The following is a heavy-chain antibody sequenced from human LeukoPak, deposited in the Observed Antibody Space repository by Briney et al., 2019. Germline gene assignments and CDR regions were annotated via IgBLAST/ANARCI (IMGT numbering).Heavy chain of an antibody. CDR3: ARDDTTGKFDY. CDR1: GVSIRSYC. D-gene: IGHD1-1*01. V-gene: IGHV4-59*12. J-gene: IGHJ4*02. Sequence: SETLSLTCSVSGVSIRSYCWSGIRQPPGKGLEWIGYICNSGSTNYNPSLKSRVTISADTSKNQFSLKLSSVTAADTAVYYCARDDTTGKFDYWGQGTLVTVSS. CDR2: ICNSGST.